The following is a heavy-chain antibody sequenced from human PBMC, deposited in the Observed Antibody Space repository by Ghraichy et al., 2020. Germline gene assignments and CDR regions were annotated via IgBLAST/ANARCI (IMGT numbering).Heavy chain of an antibody. Sequence: SETLSLTCTVSGGSISSSSYYWGWIRQPPGKGLEWIGSIYYSGSTYYNPSLKSRVTISVDTSKNQFSLKLSSVTAADTAVYYCARVEYSSGWYERYYFDYWGQGTLVTVSS. V-gene: IGHV4-39*01. J-gene: IGHJ4*02. D-gene: IGHD6-19*01. CDR1: GGSISSSSYY. CDR2: IYYSGST. CDR3: ARVEYSSGWYERYYFDY.